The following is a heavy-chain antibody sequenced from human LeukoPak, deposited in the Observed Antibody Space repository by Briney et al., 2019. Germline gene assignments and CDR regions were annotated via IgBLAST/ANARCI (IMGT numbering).Heavy chain of an antibody. J-gene: IGHJ4*02. CDR1: GYTFTSYG. CDR3: ARDYDYVWGSYRHTPDH. D-gene: IGHD3-16*02. Sequence: GGSVKVSCKASGYTFTSYGITWVRQAPGQGLEWLGCISGYNGNTDSTQKLQGRVTMTTDTSTTTAYMDLRRLRSDDTAVYYCARDYDYVWGSYRHTPDHWGQGTLVTVSS. V-gene: IGHV1-18*01. CDR2: ISGYNGNT.